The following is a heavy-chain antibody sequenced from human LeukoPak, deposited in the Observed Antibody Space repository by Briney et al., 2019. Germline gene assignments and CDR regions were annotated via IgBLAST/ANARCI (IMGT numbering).Heavy chain of an antibody. D-gene: IGHD2-2*01. V-gene: IGHV5-51*01. CDR1: GYSFTSYW. CDR2: IYPGDSDT. J-gene: IGHJ5*02. CDR3: ARLDFTPLGYCSSTSCWGWSWFDP. Sequence: PGESLKISCKGSGYSFTSYWIGWVRQMPGKGLEWMGIIYPGDSDTRYSPSFQGQVTISADKSISTAYLQWSSLKASDTAMYYCARLDFTPLGYCSSTSCWGWSWFDPWGQGTLVTVSS.